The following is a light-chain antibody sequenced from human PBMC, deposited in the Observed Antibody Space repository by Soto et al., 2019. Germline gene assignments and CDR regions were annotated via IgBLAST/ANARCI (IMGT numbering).Light chain of an antibody. Sequence: QSVLTQPRSVSRSPGQSVTISCTGTNSDVGGYNYVSWYQQHPDKAPKVMIYDVSKRPSGVPDRFSGSKSGNTASLTISGLQAEDEADYYCCSYAGSNTLVFGGGTKVTVL. CDR3: CSYAGSNTLV. V-gene: IGLV2-11*01. CDR1: NSDVGGYNY. J-gene: IGLJ2*01. CDR2: DVS.